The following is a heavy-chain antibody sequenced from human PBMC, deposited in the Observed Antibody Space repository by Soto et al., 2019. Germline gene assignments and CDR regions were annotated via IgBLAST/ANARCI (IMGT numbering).Heavy chain of an antibody. D-gene: IGHD6-19*01. J-gene: IGHJ4*02. CDR1: GFTVSSNY. V-gene: IGHV3-23*01. CDR2: ISGSGGST. CDR3: AKDQIRGGYSSGWYVDY. Sequence: GGSLRLSCAASGFTVSSNYMSWVRQAPGKGLEWVSAISGSGGSTYYADSVKGRFTISRDNSKNTLYLQMNSLRAEDTAVYYCAKDQIRGGYSSGWYVDYWGQGTLVTVSS.